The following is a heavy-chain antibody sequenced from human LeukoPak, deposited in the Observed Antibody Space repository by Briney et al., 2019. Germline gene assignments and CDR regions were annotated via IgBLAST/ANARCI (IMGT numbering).Heavy chain of an antibody. CDR3: ATESRYISGWYPYGY. Sequence: ASVKVSCKVSGYTLTELSMHWERQAPGKGLEWMGGFDPEDGETIYAQKFQGRVTMTEDTSSDTAYMELSSLRSEDTAVYYCATESRYISGWYPYGYWGQGTLVTVSS. CDR2: FDPEDGET. J-gene: IGHJ4*02. D-gene: IGHD6-19*01. V-gene: IGHV1-24*01. CDR1: GYTLTELS.